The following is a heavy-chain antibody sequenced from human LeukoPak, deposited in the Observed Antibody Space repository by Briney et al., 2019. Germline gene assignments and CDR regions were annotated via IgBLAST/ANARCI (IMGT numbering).Heavy chain of an antibody. CDR1: GGSLSSYY. J-gene: IGHJ4*02. CDR3: ARHSSLAHSDY. Sequence: SETLSLTCTVSGGSLSSYYWSWIRQPPGKGLEGIGYMYYGGTTNYNPSLKSRVTISVDTSNNQLPLTLSSVAAADTAVYFCARHSSLAHSDYWGQGALVTVSS. D-gene: IGHD2-21*01. CDR2: MYYGGTT. V-gene: IGHV4-59*01.